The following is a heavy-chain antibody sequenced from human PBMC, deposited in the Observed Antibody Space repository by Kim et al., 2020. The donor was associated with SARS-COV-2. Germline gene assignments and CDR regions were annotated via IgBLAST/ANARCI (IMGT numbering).Heavy chain of an antibody. V-gene: IGHV1-2*02. Sequence: ASVKVSCKASGYTFTGYYMHWVRQAPGQGLEWMGWINPNSGGTNYAQKFQGRVTMTRDTSISTAYMELSRLRSDDTAVYYCARGGGYYDSSGYYVEYAFDIWGQGTMVTVSS. J-gene: IGHJ3*02. D-gene: IGHD3-22*01. CDR2: INPNSGGT. CDR1: GYTFTGYY. CDR3: ARGGGYYDSSGYYVEYAFDI.